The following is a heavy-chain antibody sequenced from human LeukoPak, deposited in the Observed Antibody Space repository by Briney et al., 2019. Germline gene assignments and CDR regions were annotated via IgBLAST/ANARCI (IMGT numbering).Heavy chain of an antibody. CDR2: IYYSGST. V-gene: IGHV4-59*01. CDR3: ARERYDWYQLERAFDY. CDR1: GGSISSYY. Sequence: SETLSLTCTVSGGSISSYYWSWIRQPPGKGLEWIGYIYYSGSTNYNPSLKSRVTISVDTSKNQFSLKLSSVTAADTAVYCCARERYDWYQLERAFDYWGQGTLVTVSS. J-gene: IGHJ4*02. D-gene: IGHD2-2*01.